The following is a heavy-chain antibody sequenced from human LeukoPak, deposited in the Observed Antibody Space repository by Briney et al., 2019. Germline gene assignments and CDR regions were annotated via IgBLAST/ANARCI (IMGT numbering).Heavy chain of an antibody. D-gene: IGHD3-10*01. Sequence: SSETLSLTCTVSGGSISTYYCSWIRQPPGKGLEWIGNIYYSGNTNYNPSLKSRVTISVDTSKSQFSLKLSSVTAADTAVYYCARSELLWFGGVNSGFDYWGQGTLVTVSS. CDR3: ARSELLWFGGVNSGFDY. CDR2: IYYSGNT. CDR1: GGSISTYY. J-gene: IGHJ4*02. V-gene: IGHV4-59*01.